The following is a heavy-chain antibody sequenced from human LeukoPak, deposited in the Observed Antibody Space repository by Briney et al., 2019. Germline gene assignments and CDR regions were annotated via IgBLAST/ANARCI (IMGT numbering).Heavy chain of an antibody. CDR2: INGDGSST. V-gene: IGHV3-74*01. Sequence: GGSLRLSCAASGFTFSTYWIHWVRQVPGKGLVWVSHINGDGSSTSYVDSVKGRFTISRDNAKNTVYLQMNSLRAEDTAVYYCARAGYSSGLMFDYWGQGTLVTVSS. CDR3: ARAGYSSGLMFDY. D-gene: IGHD6-19*01. CDR1: GFTFSTYW. J-gene: IGHJ4*02.